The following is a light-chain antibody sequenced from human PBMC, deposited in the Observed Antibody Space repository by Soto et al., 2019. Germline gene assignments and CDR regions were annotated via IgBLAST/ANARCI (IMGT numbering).Light chain of an antibody. CDR1: SSDVGGYNS. V-gene: IGLV2-8*01. Sequence: QTALTQPPSASGSPGQSVTISCTGSSSDVGGYNSVSWYQHHPGKVPKVMIYEVSKRPSGVPDRFSGSKSVNTASLTVSGLQAEDEADYYWSSYAGSNNLVFGGGTKVTVL. CDR2: EVS. CDR3: SSYAGSNNLV. J-gene: IGLJ2*01.